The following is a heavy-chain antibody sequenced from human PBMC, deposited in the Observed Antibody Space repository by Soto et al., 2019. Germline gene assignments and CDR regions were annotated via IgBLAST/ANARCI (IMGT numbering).Heavy chain of an antibody. CDR1: GGSISSGGYS. V-gene: IGHV4-30-2*01. D-gene: IGHD3-22*01. J-gene: IGHJ4*02. CDR2: IYHSGST. CDR3: ARAPRYYYDSSTLAY. Sequence: PSETLSLTCAVSGGSISSGGYSWSWIRQPPGKGLEWIGYIYHSGSTYYNPSLKSRVTISVDRSKNQFSLKLSSVTAADTAVYYCARAPRYYYDSSTLAYWGQGTLVTVSS.